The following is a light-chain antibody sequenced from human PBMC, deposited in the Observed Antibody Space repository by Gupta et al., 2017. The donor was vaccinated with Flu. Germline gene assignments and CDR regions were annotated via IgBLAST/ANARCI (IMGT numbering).Light chain of an antibody. CDR3: QTWCTGIRV. CDR2: LNSDDSH. J-gene: IGLJ3*02. Sequence: QLVLTQSPSASAALGASVKLTCTMSRGHSSYAIEGHQQQPEKGPRYLLKLNSDDSHSKGDGIPYRFSGSSSGAERYLTISSLQSEDDAYYYCQTWCTGIRVFGGGTKLTVL. CDR1: RGHSSYA. V-gene: IGLV4-69*01.